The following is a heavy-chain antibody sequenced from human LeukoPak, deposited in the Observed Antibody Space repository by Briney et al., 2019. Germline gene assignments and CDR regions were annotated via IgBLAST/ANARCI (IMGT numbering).Heavy chain of an antibody. D-gene: IGHD2-15*01. J-gene: IGHJ4*02. CDR3: ASVGSSPVW. Sequence: TGGSLRLSCAASGFTFNNYAMSWVRQAPGKGLEWVSAISGGGVSTYYADSVKGRFSVSRDNSKNTLYLQMNSLRAEDTAVYYCASVGSSPVWWGQGTLVTVSS. CDR2: ISGGGVST. CDR1: GFTFNNYA. V-gene: IGHV3-23*01.